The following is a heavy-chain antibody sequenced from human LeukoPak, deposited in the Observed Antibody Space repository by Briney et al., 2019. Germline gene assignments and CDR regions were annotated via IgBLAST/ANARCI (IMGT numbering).Heavy chain of an antibody. Sequence: GGSLRLSCAASGFTFSSYAMSWVRQAPGKGLEWVSAISGSGGSTYYADSVKGRFTISRDNSKNTLYLQMNSLRAEDTAVYYCAKAPGIAVAGLYFDYWGQGTLVTVSS. D-gene: IGHD6-19*01. V-gene: IGHV3-23*01. CDR3: AKAPGIAVAGLYFDY. CDR2: ISGSGGST. CDR1: GFTFSSYA. J-gene: IGHJ4*02.